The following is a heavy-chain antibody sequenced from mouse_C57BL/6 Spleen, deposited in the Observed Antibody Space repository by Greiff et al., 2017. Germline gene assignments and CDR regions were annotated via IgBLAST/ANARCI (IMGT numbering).Heavy chain of an antibody. Sequence: EVHLVESGGDLVKPGGSLKLSCAASGFTFSSYGMSWVRQTPDKRLEWVATISSGGSYTYYPDSVKGRFTISRDNAKNTLYLQMSSLKSEDTAMYYCARHLTTVVAPYAMDYWGQGTSVTVSS. J-gene: IGHJ4*01. V-gene: IGHV5-6*01. CDR3: ARHLTTVVAPYAMDY. CDR2: ISSGGSYT. CDR1: GFTFSSYG. D-gene: IGHD1-1*01.